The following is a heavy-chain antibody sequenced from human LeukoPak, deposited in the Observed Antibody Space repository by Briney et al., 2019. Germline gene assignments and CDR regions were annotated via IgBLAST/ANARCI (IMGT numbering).Heavy chain of an antibody. CDR2: IYHSGST. V-gene: IGHV4-4*02. Sequence: SETLSLTCAVSGVSISSSNWWSWVRQPPGKGLEWIGEIYHSGSTNYNPSLKSRVTISVGKSKNQFSLKLSSVTAADTAVYYCARAGYSSGWSGAFDIWGQGTMVTVSS. D-gene: IGHD6-19*01. CDR3: ARAGYSSGWSGAFDI. CDR1: GVSISSSNW. J-gene: IGHJ3*02.